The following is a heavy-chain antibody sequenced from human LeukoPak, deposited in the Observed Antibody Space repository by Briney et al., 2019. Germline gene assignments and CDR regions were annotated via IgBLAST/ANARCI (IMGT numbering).Heavy chain of an antibody. CDR1: GGSISSGGYY. CDR3: ARTYYYDSSGYFSDY. D-gene: IGHD3-22*01. V-gene: IGHV4-31*03. J-gene: IGHJ4*02. CDR2: IYYSGST. Sequence: SETLSLTCTVSGGSISSGGYYWSWIRQHPGKGLEWIGYIYYSGSTYYNPSLKSRVTISVDTSKNQFSLKLSSVTAADTAVYYCARTYYYDSSGYFSDYWGQGTLVTVSS.